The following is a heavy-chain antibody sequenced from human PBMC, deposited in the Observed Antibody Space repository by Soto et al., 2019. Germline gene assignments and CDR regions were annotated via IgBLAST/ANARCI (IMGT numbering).Heavy chain of an antibody. CDR1: GYTFTSYY. D-gene: IGHD3-22*01. V-gene: IGHV1-46*01. CDR2: INPSGGST. Sequence: ASVEVSCKXSGYTFTSYYMHWVRQAPGQGLEWMGIINPSGGSTSYAQKFQGRVTMTRDTSTSTVYMELSSLRSEDTAVYYCARADGSSSSRTSDAFDIWGQGTMVTVS. CDR3: ARADGSSSSRTSDAFDI. J-gene: IGHJ3*02.